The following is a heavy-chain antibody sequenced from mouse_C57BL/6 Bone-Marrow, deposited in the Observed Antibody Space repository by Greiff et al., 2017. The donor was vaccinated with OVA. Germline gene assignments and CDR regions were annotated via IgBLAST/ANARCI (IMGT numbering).Heavy chain of an antibody. V-gene: IGHV1-15*01. Sequence: QVQLKESGAELVRPGASVTLSCKASGYTFTDYEMHWVKQTPVHGLEWIGAIDPETGGTAYNQKFKGKAILTADKSSSTAYMELRSLTSEDSAVYYCTRRGSYYFDYWGQGTTLTVSS. CDR3: TRRGSYYFDY. CDR1: GYTFTDYE. J-gene: IGHJ2*01. CDR2: IDPETGGT.